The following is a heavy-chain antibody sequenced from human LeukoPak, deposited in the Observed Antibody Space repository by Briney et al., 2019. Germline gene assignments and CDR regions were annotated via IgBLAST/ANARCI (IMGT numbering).Heavy chain of an antibody. J-gene: IGHJ5*02. CDR3: ARDGEYSSSWRIIRNWFDP. V-gene: IGHV1-2*02. Sequence: ASVKVSCKASGYTFTGYYMNWVRQAPGQGLEWMGWINPNSGGTTYAQKFQGRVTMTRDTSISTAYTELSRLRSDDTAVYYCARDGEYSSSWRIIRNWFDPWGQGTLVTVSS. CDR2: INPNSGGT. CDR1: GYTFTGYY. D-gene: IGHD6-13*01.